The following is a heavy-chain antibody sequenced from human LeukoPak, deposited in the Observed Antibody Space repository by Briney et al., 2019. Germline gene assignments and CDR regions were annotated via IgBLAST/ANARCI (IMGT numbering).Heavy chain of an antibody. CDR1: GFSFSSYW. Sequence: GGSPRLSRAASGFSFSSYWMHWVRQAPGKGLVWVSRISSDGSTTTYADSVKGRFTISRDNAKNALSLQMNSLRAEDTAVYYCARVAYSSVWYVDYWGQGTLVTVSS. V-gene: IGHV3-74*01. D-gene: IGHD6-13*01. CDR2: ISSDGSTT. J-gene: IGHJ4*02. CDR3: ARVAYSSVWYVDY.